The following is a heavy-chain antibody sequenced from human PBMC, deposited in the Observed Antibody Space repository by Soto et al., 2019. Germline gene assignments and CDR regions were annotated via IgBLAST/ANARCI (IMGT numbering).Heavy chain of an antibody. Sequence: SETLSLTCTVSGGSISSYYWSWIRQPPGKGLEWIGYIYYSGSTYYNPSLKSRVTISVGTSKNQFSLKLSSVTAADTAVYYCARAVTYYYDSSGYPSPYYFDYWGQGTLVTVSS. J-gene: IGHJ4*02. V-gene: IGHV4-59*12. CDR1: GGSISSYY. D-gene: IGHD3-22*01. CDR3: ARAVTYYYDSSGYPSPYYFDY. CDR2: IYYSGST.